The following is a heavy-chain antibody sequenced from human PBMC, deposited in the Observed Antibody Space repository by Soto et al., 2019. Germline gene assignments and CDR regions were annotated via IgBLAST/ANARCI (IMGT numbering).Heavy chain of an antibody. D-gene: IGHD3-22*01. CDR3: ASSYYDSSGYYYSY. Sequence: ASVKVSCKASGYTFSSYYMYWVRQAPGQGLEWVGIINPNVGSTTYAQKFQGRVTITRDTSASTAYMELSSLRSEDTAVYYCASSYYDSSGYYYSYWGQGTLVTVSS. J-gene: IGHJ4*02. CDR1: GYTFSSYY. V-gene: IGHV1-46*01. CDR2: INPNVGST.